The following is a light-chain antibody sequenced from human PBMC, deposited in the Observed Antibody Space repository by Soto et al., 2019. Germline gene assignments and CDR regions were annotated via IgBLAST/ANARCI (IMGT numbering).Light chain of an antibody. Sequence: DIQMTQSPSSLSASVGDRVTISCQASQDISNYLNWYQHKEGKAPKLLIYDASNLETGVPSRFSGSGSGTDFTLTISSLQPEDIAIYFCHQYDNLSQTFGPGTKVDIK. CDR1: QDISNY. J-gene: IGKJ3*01. CDR2: DAS. CDR3: HQYDNLSQT. V-gene: IGKV1-33*01.